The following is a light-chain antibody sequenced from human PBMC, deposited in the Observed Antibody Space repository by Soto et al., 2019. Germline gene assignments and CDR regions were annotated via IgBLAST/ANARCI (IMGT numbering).Light chain of an antibody. CDR1: SSNIGGNT. V-gene: IGLV1-44*01. Sequence: QSVLTHPPSASGTPGQRVTISCSGSSSNIGGNTVNWYQQLPGTAPKLLIYSNNQRPSGVPDRFSGSKSGTSASLAISGLQSEDEADYYCAAWDDSLNGVVFGGGTKVTVL. CDR2: SNN. CDR3: AAWDDSLNGVV. J-gene: IGLJ2*01.